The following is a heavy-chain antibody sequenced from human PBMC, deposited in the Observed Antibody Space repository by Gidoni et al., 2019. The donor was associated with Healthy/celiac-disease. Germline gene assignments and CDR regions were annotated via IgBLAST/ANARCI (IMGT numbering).Heavy chain of an antibody. Sequence: EVQLVESGGGLVQPGRSLRLSCAASGFTFDDYAMHWVRQAPGKGLEWVSGISWNSGSIGYADSVKGRFTISRDNAKNSLYLQMNSLRAEDTALYYCAKDRATYYYDSSGYYDYWGQGTLVTVSS. CDR1: GFTFDDYA. CDR3: AKDRATYYYDSSGYYDY. J-gene: IGHJ4*02. V-gene: IGHV3-9*01. CDR2: ISWNSGSI. D-gene: IGHD3-22*01.